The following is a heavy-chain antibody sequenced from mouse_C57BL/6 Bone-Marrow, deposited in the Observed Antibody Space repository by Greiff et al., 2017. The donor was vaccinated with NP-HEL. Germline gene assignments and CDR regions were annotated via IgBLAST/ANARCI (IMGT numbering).Heavy chain of an antibody. D-gene: IGHD2-1*01. J-gene: IGHJ2*01. CDR3: ARPPLYYGNSLDY. CDR1: GFTFSDYG. V-gene: IGHV5-17*01. CDR2: ISSGSSTI. Sequence: EVMLVESGGGLVKPGGSLKLSCAASGFTFSDYGMHWVRQAPEKGLEWVAYISSGSSTIYYADTVKGRFTISRDNAKNTLFLQMTSLRSEDTAMYYCARPPLYYGNSLDYWGQGTTLTVSS.